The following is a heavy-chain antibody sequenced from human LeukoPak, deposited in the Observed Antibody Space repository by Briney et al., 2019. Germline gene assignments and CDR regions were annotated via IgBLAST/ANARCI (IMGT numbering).Heavy chain of an antibody. CDR2: ISGSGDGT. V-gene: IGHV3-23*01. CDR1: GFTFSTYA. CDR3: AKRRDYFDY. Sequence: RSGVSLRLSCAASGFTFSTYATSWVRQAPGKGLEWVSSISGSGDGTYHADSVKGRFTISRDNSRNTVYLQMNSLRVEDTAVYYCAKRRDYFDYWGQGTLVTVSP. J-gene: IGHJ4*02.